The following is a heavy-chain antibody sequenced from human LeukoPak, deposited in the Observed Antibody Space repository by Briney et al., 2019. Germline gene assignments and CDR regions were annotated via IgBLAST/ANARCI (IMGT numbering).Heavy chain of an antibody. CDR2: INPNSGGT. V-gene: IGHV1-2*02. CDR3: ARAIDYGSGSYLLDY. CDR1: GYTFTGNY. J-gene: IGHJ4*02. D-gene: IGHD3-10*01. Sequence: ASVKVSCKASGYTFTGNYMHWVRQAPGQGLEWMGGINPNSGGTNYPQKFQGRVTMTRDTSISTAYMELSRLRSDDTAVYYCARAIDYGSGSYLLDYWGQGTLVTVSS.